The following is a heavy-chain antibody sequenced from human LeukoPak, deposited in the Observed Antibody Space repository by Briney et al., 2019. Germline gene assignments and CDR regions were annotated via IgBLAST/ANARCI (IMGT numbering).Heavy chain of an antibody. D-gene: IGHD3-9*01. CDR2: IYTSGST. Sequence: SETLSLTCTVSGGSISRGSYYWSWIRQPAGKGLEWIGRIYTSGSTNYNPSLKSRVTISADTSENQFSLWLSSVTAADTAVYYCARHFFDWFRMKWFDPWGQGTLVTVSS. CDR3: ARHFFDWFRMKWFDP. V-gene: IGHV4-61*02. J-gene: IGHJ5*02. CDR1: GGSISRGSYY.